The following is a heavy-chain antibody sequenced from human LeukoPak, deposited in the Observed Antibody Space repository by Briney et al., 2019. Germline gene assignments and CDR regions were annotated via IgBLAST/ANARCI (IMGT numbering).Heavy chain of an antibody. Sequence: ASVKVSCKASGYTFTSYGISWVRQAAGQGLEGMGWISAYNGNTNYAQKLQGRVTMTTDTSTSTAYMELRSLRSDDTAVYYCARARRNYYDSSGYPGTVDYWGQGTLVTVSS. CDR1: GYTFTSYG. D-gene: IGHD3-22*01. CDR2: ISAYNGNT. J-gene: IGHJ4*02. V-gene: IGHV1-18*01. CDR3: ARARRNYYDSSGYPGTVDY.